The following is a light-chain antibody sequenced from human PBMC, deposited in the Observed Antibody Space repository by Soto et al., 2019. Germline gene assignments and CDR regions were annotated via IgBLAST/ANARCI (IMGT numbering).Light chain of an antibody. CDR1: SSNIGNNY. Sequence: QSVLTQPPSVSAARGQKVTISCSGSSSNIGNNYVSWYQQLPGTAPKLLIYDNNKRPSGIPDRFSGSKSGTSATLGITGLQTGDEADYYCGTWDFSLSVWVFGGGTKLTVL. CDR2: DNN. CDR3: GTWDFSLSVWV. J-gene: IGLJ3*02. V-gene: IGLV1-51*01.